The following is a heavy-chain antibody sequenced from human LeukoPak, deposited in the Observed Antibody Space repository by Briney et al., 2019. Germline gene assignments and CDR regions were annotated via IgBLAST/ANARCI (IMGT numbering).Heavy chain of an antibody. CDR3: ARHPFATPFDH. J-gene: IGHJ4*02. CDR2: VFHTGDT. CDR1: GVPISSFY. D-gene: IGHD2-15*01. V-gene: IGHV4-59*08. Sequence: PSETLSLTCAGSGVPISSFYWSWIRQPPGKGLQWIGYVFHTGDTNYNPSLKGRVTVSLDTSKDLVSLRLTSVTAADTAVYYCARHPFATPFDHWGRGTLVTVSS.